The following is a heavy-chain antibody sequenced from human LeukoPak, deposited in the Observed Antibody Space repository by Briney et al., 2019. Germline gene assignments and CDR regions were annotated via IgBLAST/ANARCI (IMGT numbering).Heavy chain of an antibody. Sequence: GGSLRLSCAASGFTFSSYAMSWVRQAPGKGLEWVSAISGSGGSTYYADSVKGQFTISRDNSKNTLYMQMNSLRAEDTAVYYCAKATKNWGSGNYLDYWGQDPWSPSPQ. D-gene: IGHD7-27*01. V-gene: IGHV3-23*01. CDR2: ISGSGGST. CDR1: GFTFSSYA. J-gene: IGHJ4*01. CDR3: AKATKNWGSGNYLDY.